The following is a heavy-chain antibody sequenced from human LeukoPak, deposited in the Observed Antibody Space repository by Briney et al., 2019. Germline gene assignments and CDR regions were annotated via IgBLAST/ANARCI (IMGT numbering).Heavy chain of an antibody. CDR3: AKDPASGPVVPAAMPVEFNWFDP. V-gene: IGHV3-23*01. CDR2: ISSSGGST. CDR1: GFTFSSYA. D-gene: IGHD2-2*01. J-gene: IGHJ5*02. Sequence: GGSLRLSCAASGFTFSSYAMSWVRQAPGKGLEWVSAISSSGGSTYYADSVKGRFTISRDNSKNTLYLQMNSLRAEDTAVYYCAKDPASGPVVPAAMPVEFNWFDPWGQGTLVTVSS.